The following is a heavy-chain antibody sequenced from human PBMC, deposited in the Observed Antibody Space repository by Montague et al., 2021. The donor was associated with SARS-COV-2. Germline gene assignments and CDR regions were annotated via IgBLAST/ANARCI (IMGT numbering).Heavy chain of an antibody. CDR3: AKDPHYDFWSGYYFDY. V-gene: IGHV3-23*03. J-gene: IGHJ4*02. CDR1: GFTFSSYA. Sequence: SRRLSFSASGFTFSSYAMSWVRQAPGKGLEWVSVIYSGGSSTYYADSVKGRFTISRDNSKNTLYLQMNSLRAEDTAVYYCAKDPHYDFWSGYYFDYWGQGTLVTVSS. CDR2: IYSGGSST. D-gene: IGHD3-3*01.